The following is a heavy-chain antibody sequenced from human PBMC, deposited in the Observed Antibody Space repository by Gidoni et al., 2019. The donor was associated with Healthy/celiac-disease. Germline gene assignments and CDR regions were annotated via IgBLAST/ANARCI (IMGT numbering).Heavy chain of an antibody. V-gene: IGHV4-59*08. D-gene: IGHD3-3*01. CDR1: GGSISSYY. CDR2: IYYSGST. Sequence: QVQLQESGPGLVKPSETLSLTCTVSGGSISSYYWSWIRPPPGKGLEWIGYIYYSGSTNYNPSLKSRVTISVDTSKNQFSLKLSSVTAADTAVYYCARLDYDFWSGYYYGMDVWGQGTTVTVSS. J-gene: IGHJ6*02. CDR3: ARLDYDFWSGYYYGMDV.